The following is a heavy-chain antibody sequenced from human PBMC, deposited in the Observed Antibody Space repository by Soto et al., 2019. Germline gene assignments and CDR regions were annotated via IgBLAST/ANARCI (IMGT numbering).Heavy chain of an antibody. J-gene: IGHJ3*02. CDR3: AKDMAYSSSWYDAFDI. V-gene: IGHV3-9*01. Sequence: DVQLVESGGGLVQPGRSLRLSCAASGFTFDDYAMHWVRQAPGKGLEWVSGISWHSGSIGYADSVKGRFTTSRDNAKKSLYLQMNSLRAEDTVLYYCAKDMAYSSSWYDAFDIWGQGTMVTLSS. D-gene: IGHD6-13*01. CDR1: GFTFDDYA. CDR2: ISWHSGSI.